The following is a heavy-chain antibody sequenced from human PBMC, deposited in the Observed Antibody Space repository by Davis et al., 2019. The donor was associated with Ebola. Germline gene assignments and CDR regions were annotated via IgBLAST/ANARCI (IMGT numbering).Heavy chain of an antibody. CDR3: ARDRASSWSKKSYYYYGMDV. Sequence: GGSLRLSCAASGFTFSTYSMSWVRQAPGKGLEWVSSISSDSDYIYYADSAKGRFTISRDNAKNSLYLQMNSLRAEDTAVYYCARDRASSWSKKSYYYYGMDVWGKGTTVTVSS. CDR2: ISSDSDYI. CDR1: GFTFSTYS. J-gene: IGHJ6*04. D-gene: IGHD6-13*01. V-gene: IGHV3-21*01.